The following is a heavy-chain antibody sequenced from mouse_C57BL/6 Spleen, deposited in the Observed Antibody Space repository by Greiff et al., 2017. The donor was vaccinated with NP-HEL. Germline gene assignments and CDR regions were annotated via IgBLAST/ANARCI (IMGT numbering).Heavy chain of an antibody. CDR3: ARSSTMVTSAWFAY. CDR2: ISSGSSTI. Sequence: EVQLVESGGGLVKPGGSLKLSCAASGFTFSDYGMHWVRQAPEKGLEWVAYISSGSSTIYYADTVKGRFTISRDNAKNTLFLQMTSLRSEDTAMYYCARSSTMVTSAWFAYWGQGTLVTVSA. J-gene: IGHJ3*01. CDR1: GFTFSDYG. V-gene: IGHV5-17*01. D-gene: IGHD2-2*01.